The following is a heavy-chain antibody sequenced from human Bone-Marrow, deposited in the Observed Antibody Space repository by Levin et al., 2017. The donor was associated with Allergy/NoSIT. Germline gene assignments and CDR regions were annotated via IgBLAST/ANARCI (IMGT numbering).Heavy chain of an antibody. J-gene: IGHJ4*02. CDR1: DFTVRTNY. CDR3: ATARVPTPGYFDS. Sequence: GGSLRLSCAASDFTVRTNYVSWVRQASGKGLEWVSVIYGGNSTYYADSVKGRFTVSRDTSHNTVYLQMRSLRAEDTSVYYCATARVPTPGYFDSWGQGVLVTVSP. V-gene: IGHV3-53*01. CDR2: IYGGNST. D-gene: IGHD3-10*01.